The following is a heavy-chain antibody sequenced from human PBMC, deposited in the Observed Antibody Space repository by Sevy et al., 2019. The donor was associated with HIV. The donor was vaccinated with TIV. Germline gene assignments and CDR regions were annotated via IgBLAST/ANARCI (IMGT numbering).Heavy chain of an antibody. V-gene: IGHV3-73*01. CDR1: GFTFSGSA. Sequence: GSLRLSCAASGFTFSGSAMHWVRQASGKGLEWVGRIRSKANSYATAYAASVKGRFTISRDDSKNRAYLQMNSLKTEETAMYYCTRQGDIVLVPAAIRGAFDIWGQGTMVIVSS. J-gene: IGHJ3*02. CDR3: TRQGDIVLVPAAIRGAFDI. D-gene: IGHD2-2*01. CDR2: IRSKANSYAT.